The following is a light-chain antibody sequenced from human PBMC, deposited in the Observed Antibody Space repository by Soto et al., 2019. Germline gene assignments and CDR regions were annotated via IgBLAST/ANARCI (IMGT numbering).Light chain of an antibody. Sequence: QSVLTQPPSASGTPGQRVTISCSGSSSNIGTNYVYWYKQLPGTAPKLLIYCSDQRPSGVPDRLSGSKSGTSASLAISGLRSEDEADYYCATRDNSLSRWVFGGGTKVTVL. CDR2: CSD. J-gene: IGLJ3*02. CDR3: ATRDNSLSRWV. V-gene: IGLV1-47*02. CDR1: SSNIGTNY.